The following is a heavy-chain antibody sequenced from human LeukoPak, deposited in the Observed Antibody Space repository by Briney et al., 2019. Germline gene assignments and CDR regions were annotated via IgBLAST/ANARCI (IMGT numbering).Heavy chain of an antibody. Sequence: ASVKVSCKASGYTFTGYYMHWVRQAPGQGLEWMGWINPNSGGTNYAQKFQGRVTTTRDTSISTAYMELSRLRSDDTAVYYCAREAIAARPRTGAFDIWGQGTMVTVSS. CDR3: AREAIAARPRTGAFDI. CDR2: INPNSGGT. J-gene: IGHJ3*02. V-gene: IGHV1-2*02. CDR1: GYTFTGYY. D-gene: IGHD6-6*01.